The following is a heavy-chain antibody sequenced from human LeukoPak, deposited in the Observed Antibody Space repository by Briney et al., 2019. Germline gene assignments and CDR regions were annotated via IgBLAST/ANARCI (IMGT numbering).Heavy chain of an antibody. J-gene: IGHJ4*02. Sequence: GESLKISCKSSGYSFSNFWIGWVRQMPGKGLEWMAVIYPGDSDTRYSPSFQGQVTISADKSISTAYLQWSSLKASDTAMYYCASGGLYSSSWFDYWGQGTLVTVSS. D-gene: IGHD6-13*01. CDR3: ASGGLYSSSWFDY. V-gene: IGHV5-51*01. CDR1: GYSFSNFW. CDR2: IYPGDSDT.